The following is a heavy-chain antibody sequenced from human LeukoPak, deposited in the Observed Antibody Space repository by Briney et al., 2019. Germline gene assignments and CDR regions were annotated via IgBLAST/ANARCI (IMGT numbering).Heavy chain of an antibody. J-gene: IGHJ6*02. V-gene: IGHV1-8*01. CDR1: GYTFTSYD. CDR2: MNPNSGNT. D-gene: IGHD1-1*01. Sequence: ASVKVSCKAFGYTFTSYDINWVRQATGQGLEWMGWMNPNSGNTGYAQKFQGRVTMTRNTSISTAYMELSSLRSEDTAVYYCARGDYLEPAYGMDVWGQGTTVTVSS. CDR3: ARGDYLEPAYGMDV.